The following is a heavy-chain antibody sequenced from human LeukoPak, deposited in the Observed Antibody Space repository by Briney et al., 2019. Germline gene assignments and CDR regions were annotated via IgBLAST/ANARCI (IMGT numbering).Heavy chain of an antibody. Sequence: SVKVSCKASGGTFSSYAISWVRQAPGQGLEWMGGIIPIFGTANYAQKFQGRVTITTDESTSTAYMELSSLRSEDTAVCYCARGLHILTGYPPGYWGQGTLVTVSS. J-gene: IGHJ4*02. CDR3: ARGLHILTGYPPGY. CDR1: GGTFSSYA. D-gene: IGHD3-9*01. CDR2: IIPIFGTA. V-gene: IGHV1-69*05.